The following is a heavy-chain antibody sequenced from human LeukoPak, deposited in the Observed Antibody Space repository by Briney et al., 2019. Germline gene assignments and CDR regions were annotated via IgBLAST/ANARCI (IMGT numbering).Heavy chain of an antibody. J-gene: IGHJ3*02. Sequence: GEPLKISCKGSGYSFTSYWIGWVRQMPGKGLEWMGIIYPGDSDTRYSPSFQGQVTISADKSISTAYLQWSSLKASDTAMYYCARPNYYDSSGYYYARGGFDIWGQGTMVTVSS. V-gene: IGHV5-51*01. CDR2: IYPGDSDT. CDR1: GYSFTSYW. D-gene: IGHD3-22*01. CDR3: ARPNYYDSSGYYYARGGFDI.